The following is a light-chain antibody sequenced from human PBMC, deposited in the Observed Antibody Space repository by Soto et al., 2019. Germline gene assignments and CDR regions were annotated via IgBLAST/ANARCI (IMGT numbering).Light chain of an antibody. J-gene: IGKJ1*01. CDR2: GAS. CDR3: QHYNNWPPAWT. CDR1: QSVSSN. V-gene: IGKV3-15*01. Sequence: EIVMTQSPATLSVSPGERATLSCRASQSVSSNLAWYQQKPGQAPRLLIYGASTRATGIPARFSGSGSGTEFTLTLSSLQSEDFAVYYCQHYNNWPPAWTFGQGTKVEI.